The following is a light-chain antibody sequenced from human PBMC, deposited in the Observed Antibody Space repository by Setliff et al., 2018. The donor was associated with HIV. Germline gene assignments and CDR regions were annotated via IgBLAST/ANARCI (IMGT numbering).Light chain of an antibody. CDR3: SSYATDRDLVK. Sequence: QSALAQPASVSGSPGQSITISCTGTSSDIGSWNFVSWYQQYPDKAPKVMIYEVSKRPSGVSNRFSGSKSGYTAFMTISGLQTEDEADYYCSSYATDRDLVKFGTGTKSPS. V-gene: IGLV2-14*03. CDR2: EVS. CDR1: SSDIGSWNF. J-gene: IGLJ1*01.